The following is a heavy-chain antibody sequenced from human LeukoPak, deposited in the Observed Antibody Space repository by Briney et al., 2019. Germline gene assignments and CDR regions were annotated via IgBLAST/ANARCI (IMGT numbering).Heavy chain of an antibody. D-gene: IGHD6-6*01. Sequence: GASVKVSCKSSGYSFSDYYMHWVRQAPGQGLEWMGGIIPIFGTANYSQKFQGRVTITTDESTTTAYMELSSLRYEDTAVYYCARGPSGVEYSSSSSYYYYMDVWGKGTTVTVSS. CDR3: ARGPSGVEYSSSSSYYYYMDV. CDR2: IIPIFGTA. V-gene: IGHV1-69*05. CDR1: GYSFSDYY. J-gene: IGHJ6*03.